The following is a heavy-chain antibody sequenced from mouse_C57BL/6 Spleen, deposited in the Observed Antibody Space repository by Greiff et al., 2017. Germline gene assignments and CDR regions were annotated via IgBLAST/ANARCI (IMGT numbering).Heavy chain of an antibody. CDR3: ARDPYDGYDY. CDR1: GFTFSSYA. D-gene: IGHD2-3*01. CDR2: ISDGGSYT. Sequence: EVKLVESGGGLVKPGGSLKLSCAASGFTFSSYAMSWVRQTPEKRLEWVATISDGGSYTYYPDNVKGRFTISRDNAKNNLYLQMSHLKSEDTAMYYCARDPYDGYDYWGQGTTLTVSS. V-gene: IGHV5-4*01. J-gene: IGHJ2*01.